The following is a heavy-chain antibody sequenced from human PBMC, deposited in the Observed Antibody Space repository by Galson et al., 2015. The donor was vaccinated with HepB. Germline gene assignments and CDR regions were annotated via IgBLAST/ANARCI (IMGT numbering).Heavy chain of an antibody. CDR3: ARALEAI. CDR1: GYRFTDYS. Sequence: SVKVSCKASGYRFTDYSMHWVRQAPGQGLEWTGRTNPYSGGTNYAEKFHDRVTMTPDTSITTAYMELSGLTSDDTAVYYCARALEAIWGQGTMVIVSS. J-gene: IGHJ3*02. V-gene: IGHV1-2*06. CDR2: TNPYSGGT.